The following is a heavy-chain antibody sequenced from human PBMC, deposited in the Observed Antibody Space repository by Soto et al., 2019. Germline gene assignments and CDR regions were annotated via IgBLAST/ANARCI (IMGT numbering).Heavy chain of an antibody. D-gene: IGHD3-9*01. V-gene: IGHV4-34*01. CDR2: INHSGST. Sequence: SETLSLTCAVYGGSFSGYYWSWIRQPPGKGLEWIGEINHSGSTNYNPSLKSRVTISVDTSKNQFSLKLSSVTAADTAVYYCARRPDWLLTQVRWFDPWGQGTLVTVSS. J-gene: IGHJ5*02. CDR1: GGSFSGYY. CDR3: ARRPDWLLTQVRWFDP.